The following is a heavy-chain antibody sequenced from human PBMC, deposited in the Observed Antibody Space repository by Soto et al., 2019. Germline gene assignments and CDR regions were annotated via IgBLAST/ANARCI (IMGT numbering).Heavy chain of an antibody. CDR3: AREHTGSTEGNYGMDV. J-gene: IGHJ6*02. Sequence: ASVKVSCKASGYTFTSYVISCVRQAPGQGLEWMGWISAYNGNTNYAQKLQGRVTMTTDTSTSTAYMELRSLRSDDTAVYYCAREHTGSTEGNYGMDVWGQGTTVTVS. CDR1: GYTFTSYV. CDR2: ISAYNGNT. V-gene: IGHV1-18*01. D-gene: IGHD2-21*02.